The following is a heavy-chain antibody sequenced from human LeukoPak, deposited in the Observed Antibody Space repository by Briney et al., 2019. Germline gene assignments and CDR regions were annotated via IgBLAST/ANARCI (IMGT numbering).Heavy chain of an antibody. V-gene: IGHV3-21*01. CDR1: GFAFSSFR. D-gene: IGHD2-21*01. J-gene: IGHJ4*02. CDR2: ISGNCADI. Sequence: GGSLRLSCGASGFAFSSFRMSWVRQAPGRGLEWVSSISGNCADINNADSLKGRFTISRDNAKNSLYLQLNSLTVEDTAVYYCARLDWRGYWGQGTLVTVSS. CDR3: ARLDWRGY.